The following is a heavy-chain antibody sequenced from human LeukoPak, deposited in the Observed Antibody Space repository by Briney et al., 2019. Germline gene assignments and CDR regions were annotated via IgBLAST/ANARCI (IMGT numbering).Heavy chain of an antibody. CDR2: ISTRGSYI. Sequence: GGSLRLSCIASGFTFSDYSFHWVRQAPGKGPEWVSCISTRGSYIYYADSVKGRFTISRDNSKSTLYLQMNSLRAEDTAVYYCAKGFTTVTNYYYYYMDVWGKGTTVTVSS. J-gene: IGHJ6*03. CDR1: GFTFSDYS. CDR3: AKGFTTVTNYYYYYMDV. D-gene: IGHD4-17*01. V-gene: IGHV3-21*04.